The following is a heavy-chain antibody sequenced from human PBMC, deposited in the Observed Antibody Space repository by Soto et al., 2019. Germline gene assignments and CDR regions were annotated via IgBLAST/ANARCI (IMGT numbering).Heavy chain of an antibody. J-gene: IGHJ6*03. CDR3: ARGLILWFGELSRRGGYYYYMDV. D-gene: IGHD3-10*01. Sequence: WTWIRQTPGKGLEWIGEINDSGNINYNPSHKSRVTILVDTAKKQISLKLSSVTAADTAVYYCARGLILWFGELSRRGGYYYYMDVWGKGTTVTVSS. V-gene: IGHV4-34*01. CDR2: INDSGNI.